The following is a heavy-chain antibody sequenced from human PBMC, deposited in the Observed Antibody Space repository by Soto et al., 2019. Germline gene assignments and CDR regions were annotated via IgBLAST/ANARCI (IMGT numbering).Heavy chain of an antibody. J-gene: IGHJ3*02. CDR1: GGSISSYY. CDR3: AGGYCSGGSCYPQKAFDI. CDR2: IYYSGST. V-gene: IGHV4-59*01. Sequence: QVQLQESGPGLVKPSETLSLTCTVSGGSISSYYWSWIRQPPGKGLEWIGYIYYSGSTNYNPSLKRRVTISVDTSKNQFSLKLSSVTAADTAVYYCAGGYCSGGSCYPQKAFDIWGQGTMVTVSS. D-gene: IGHD2-15*01.